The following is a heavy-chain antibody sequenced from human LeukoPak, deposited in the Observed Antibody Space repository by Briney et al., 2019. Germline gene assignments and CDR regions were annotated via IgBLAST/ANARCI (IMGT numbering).Heavy chain of an antibody. Sequence: ASVKVSCKASGCTFSSYAISWVRQAPGQGLEWMGRIIPIFGTANYAQKFQGRVTITTDESTSTAYMELSSLRSEDTAVYYCARGNRLVIGSEEIDIWGQGTMVTVSS. CDR2: IIPIFGTA. D-gene: IGHD3-10*01. CDR1: GCTFSSYA. J-gene: IGHJ3*02. CDR3: ARGNRLVIGSEEIDI. V-gene: IGHV1-69*05.